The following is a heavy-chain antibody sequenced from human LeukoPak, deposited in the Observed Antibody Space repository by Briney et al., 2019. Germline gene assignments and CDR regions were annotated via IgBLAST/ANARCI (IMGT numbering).Heavy chain of an antibody. CDR1: GYSISSGYY. Sequence: PSETLSLTCTVSGYSISSGYYWGWIRQPPGKGLEWIGSIYHSGSTYYNPSLKSRVTISVDTSKNQFSLKLSSVTAADTAVYYCARGLAYGSGKNFDYWGQGTLVTVSS. J-gene: IGHJ4*02. V-gene: IGHV4-38-2*02. D-gene: IGHD3-10*01. CDR2: IYHSGST. CDR3: ARGLAYGSGKNFDY.